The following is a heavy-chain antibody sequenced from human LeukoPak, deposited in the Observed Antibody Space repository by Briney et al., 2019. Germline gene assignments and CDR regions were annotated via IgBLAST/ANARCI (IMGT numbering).Heavy chain of an antibody. J-gene: IGHJ4*02. V-gene: IGHV3-48*03. Sequence: GGSLRLSCVASGFTFSSYEMNWVRQAPGKGLEWVSYISSSGSTIYYADSVKGRFTISRDNAKNSLYLQMNSLRAEDTAVYYCARGLQGCHFDYWGQGTLVTVSS. D-gene: IGHD2-15*01. CDR3: ARGLQGCHFDY. CDR1: GFTFSSYE. CDR2: ISSSGSTI.